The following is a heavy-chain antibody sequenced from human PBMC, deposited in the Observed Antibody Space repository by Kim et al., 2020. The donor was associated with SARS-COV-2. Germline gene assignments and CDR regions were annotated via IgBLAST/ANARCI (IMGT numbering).Heavy chain of an antibody. V-gene: IGHV3-33*01. Sequence: GGSLRLSCAASGFTFSSYGMHWVRQAPGKGLEWVAVIWYDGSNKYYADSVKGRFTISRDNSKNTLYLQMNSLRAEDTAVYYCARDGVPIDRTYYDFWSAPKAIDYWGQGTLVTVSS. CDR3: ARDGVPIDRTYYDFWSAPKAIDY. CDR1: GFTFSSYG. J-gene: IGHJ4*02. CDR2: IWYDGSNK. D-gene: IGHD3-3*01.